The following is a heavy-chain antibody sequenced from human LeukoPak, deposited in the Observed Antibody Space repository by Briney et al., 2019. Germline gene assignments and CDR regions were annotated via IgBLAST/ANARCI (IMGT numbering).Heavy chain of an antibody. CDR3: ATFSPPSSWTYGMDV. J-gene: IGHJ6*02. D-gene: IGHD3/OR15-3a*01. Sequence: SVKVSCKASGGTFNTYAISWVRQAPGQGLEWMGGIIPIFGTANYAQKFQGRVTITADESTSTAYMELSSLRSEDTAVYYCATFSPPSSWTYGMDVWGQGTTVTVSS. CDR2: IIPIFGTA. V-gene: IGHV1-69*13. CDR1: GGTFNTYA.